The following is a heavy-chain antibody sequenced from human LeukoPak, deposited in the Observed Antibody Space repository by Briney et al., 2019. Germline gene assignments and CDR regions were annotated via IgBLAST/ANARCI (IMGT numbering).Heavy chain of an antibody. CDR1: GFIFSSYS. Sequence: GGSLRLSCAASGFIFSSYSLNWVRQAPGKGLEWVSYISSSSSTIYYADSVKGRFTISRDNAKNSLYLQMNGLRAEDTAVYYCARDPRDTYCGGDCYSAGDFYGMDAWGQGTTVTVSS. V-gene: IGHV3-48*04. CDR3: ARDPRDTYCGGDCYSAGDFYGMDA. D-gene: IGHD2-21*02. CDR2: ISSSSSTI. J-gene: IGHJ6*02.